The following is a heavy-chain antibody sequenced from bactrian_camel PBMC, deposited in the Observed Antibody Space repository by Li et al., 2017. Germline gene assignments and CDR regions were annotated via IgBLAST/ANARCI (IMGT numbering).Heavy chain of an antibody. CDR2: IPTGDGLLYSP. Sequence: DVQLVESGGGSVQAGGSLRLSCAASVTSYNTNFMGWFRQVPGEGREPVACIPTGDGLLYSPLYARSVKGRFTISRGDAKNTVHLQMNNLKPEDTAMYYCAAAHGVDMGWVVTVPGAHTLVTYWGQGTQVTVS. CDR1: VTSYNTNF. CDR3: AAAHGVDMGWVVTVPGAHTLVTY. V-gene: IGHV3S40*01. J-gene: IGHJ4*01. D-gene: IGHD2*01.